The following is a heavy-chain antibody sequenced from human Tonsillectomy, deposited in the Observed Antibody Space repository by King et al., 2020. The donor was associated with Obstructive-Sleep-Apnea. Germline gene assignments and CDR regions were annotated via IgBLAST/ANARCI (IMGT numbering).Heavy chain of an antibody. CDR1: GGSISSSSYY. Sequence: QLQESGPGLVKPSETLSLTCTVSGGSISSSSYYWGWIRQPPGKGLEWIGSIYYSGSTYYNPSLKSRVTISVDTSKNQFSLKLSSVTAADTAVYYCARGAPGLDTAMATLFDYWGQGTLVTVSS. D-gene: IGHD5-18*01. V-gene: IGHV4-39*07. CDR2: IYYSGST. CDR3: ARGAPGLDTAMATLFDY. J-gene: IGHJ4*02.